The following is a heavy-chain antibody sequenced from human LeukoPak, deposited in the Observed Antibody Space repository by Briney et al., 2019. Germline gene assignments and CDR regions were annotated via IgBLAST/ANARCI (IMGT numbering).Heavy chain of an antibody. CDR1: GGSISSGDYY. Sequence: PSETLSLTCTVSGGSISSGDYYWSWIRQPPGKGLEWIGYIYYSGSTYYNPSLKSRVTISVDTSNNQFSLKLSSVTAADTAVYYCARVTRHDAFDIWGQGTMVTVSS. CDR2: IYYSGST. J-gene: IGHJ3*02. V-gene: IGHV4-30-4*01. CDR3: ARVTRHDAFDI.